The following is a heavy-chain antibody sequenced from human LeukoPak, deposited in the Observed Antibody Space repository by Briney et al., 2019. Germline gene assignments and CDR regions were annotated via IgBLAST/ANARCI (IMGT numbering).Heavy chain of an antibody. CDR2: ISFDGSNK. V-gene: IGHV3-30*18. CDR1: GFTFSDRY. D-gene: IGHD6-19*01. J-gene: IGHJ4*02. Sequence: PGGSLRLSCAASGFTFSDRYMHWVRQAPGKGLEWVAIISFDGSNKYYADSVKGRFTISRDNSKNTLYLQVNSLRAEDTAVYYCAKDKGAGYSSGWLYFDYWGQGTLVTVSS. CDR3: AKDKGAGYSSGWLYFDY.